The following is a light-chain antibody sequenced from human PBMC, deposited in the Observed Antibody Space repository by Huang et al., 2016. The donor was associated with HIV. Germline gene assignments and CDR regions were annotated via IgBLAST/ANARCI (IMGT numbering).Light chain of an antibody. V-gene: IGKV2-30*02. J-gene: IGKJ4*01. CDR1: QSLIHSNGNTY. Sequence: VVLTQSPLYLSVTLGQPASISCRSSQSLIHSNGNTYFHWFQQRPGQSPRRLISQVSRRDSGVPDRFSGSGSGTDFTLKTSRVEAEDVGVYYCMQGTHLFTFGGGTRVDIK. CDR2: QVS. CDR3: MQGTHLFT.